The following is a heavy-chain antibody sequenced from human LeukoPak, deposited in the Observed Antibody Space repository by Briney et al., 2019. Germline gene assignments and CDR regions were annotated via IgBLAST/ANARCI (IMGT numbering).Heavy chain of an antibody. D-gene: IGHD3-10*01. V-gene: IGHV3-23*01. CDR3: AKWPYGSGGFYYYHMDV. CDR1: GFTFSSYA. J-gene: IGHJ6*03. CDR2: ISGSGGST. Sequence: GGSLRLSCAASGFTFSSYAMGWVRQAPGKGLEWVSAISGSGGSTYYADSVKGRFTISRDNSKNTLYLQMNSLRAEDTAVYYCAKWPYGSGGFYYYHMDVWGQGTTVTVSS.